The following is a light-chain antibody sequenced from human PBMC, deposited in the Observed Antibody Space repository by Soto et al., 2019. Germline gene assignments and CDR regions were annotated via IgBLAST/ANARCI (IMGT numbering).Light chain of an antibody. V-gene: IGKV1-39*01. J-gene: IGKJ2*01. CDR3: QQSYSPPST. CDR1: QTINSY. CDR2: GAS. Sequence: DIQMTQSPSSLSASVGDRVTITCRASQTINSYLNWYQQKPGTVPKVLLYGASTLQSGVPPRFSGSGSGTEFTLSISSLQPEDFATYHCQQSYSPPSTFGQGTSLEI.